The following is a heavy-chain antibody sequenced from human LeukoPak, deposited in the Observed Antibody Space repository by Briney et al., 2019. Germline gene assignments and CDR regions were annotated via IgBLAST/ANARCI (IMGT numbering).Heavy chain of an antibody. Sequence: SETLSLTCAVYGGSFSGYYWSWIRQPPGKGLEWIGEISHSGSTNYNPSLKSRVTISVDTSKNQFSLKLSSVTAADTAVYYCARGLVGVWESDYRGQGTLVTVSS. J-gene: IGHJ4*02. CDR2: ISHSGST. D-gene: IGHD3-16*01. CDR3: ARGLVGVWESDY. CDR1: GGSFSGYY. V-gene: IGHV4-34*01.